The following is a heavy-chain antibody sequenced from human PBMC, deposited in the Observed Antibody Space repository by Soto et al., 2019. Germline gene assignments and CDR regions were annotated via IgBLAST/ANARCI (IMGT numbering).Heavy chain of an antibody. CDR2: IYWDDEK. V-gene: IGHV2-5*02. CDR1: GFSLSTSGEG. J-gene: IGHJ4*02. D-gene: IGHD3-3*01. CDR3: AHRRWMYYESPLDY. Sequence: SGPTLVNPTQTLTLTCTFSGFSLSTSGEGVGWLRQPPGKALEWLALIYWDDEKRYSPSLKSRLTISQGTSENQVVLTMTNMDPVDTGTYYCAHRRWMYYESPLDYWGQGTLVTVSS.